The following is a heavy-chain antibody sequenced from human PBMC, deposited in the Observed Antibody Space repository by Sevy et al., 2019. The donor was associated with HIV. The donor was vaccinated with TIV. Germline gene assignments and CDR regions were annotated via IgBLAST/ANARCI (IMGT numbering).Heavy chain of an antibody. CDR1: GFTFSSYA. CDR3: ARDGHSEGYPIEY. V-gene: IGHV3-30-3*01. Sequence: GGSLRLSCAASGFTFSSYAMHWVRQAPGEGLEWAAVTSHDESIKYYADSVKGRFTISRDNSKNTLYLQMSSLRVEDTAVYYCARDGHSEGYPIEYWGQGTLVTVSS. D-gene: IGHD1-26*01. CDR2: TSHDESIK. J-gene: IGHJ4*02.